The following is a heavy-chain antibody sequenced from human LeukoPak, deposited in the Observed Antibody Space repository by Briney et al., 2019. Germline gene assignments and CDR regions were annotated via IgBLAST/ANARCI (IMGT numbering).Heavy chain of an antibody. CDR3: AKPISGALAVTADWFDP. D-gene: IGHD2-21*02. CDR1: GFAFSFFA. V-gene: IGHV3-23*01. J-gene: IGHJ5*01. Sequence: GGSLRLSCEASGFAFSFFAMSWLRQPPGKGLEWVSTINANSGTRSYAASVRGRFTISRDNSKNTVHLQLNTLRAEDTAVYYCAKPISGALAVTADWFDPWGQGTLVVVSS. CDR2: INANSGTR.